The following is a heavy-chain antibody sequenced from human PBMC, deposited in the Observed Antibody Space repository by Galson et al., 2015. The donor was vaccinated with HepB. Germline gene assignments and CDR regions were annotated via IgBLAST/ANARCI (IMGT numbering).Heavy chain of an antibody. Sequence: SLRLSCAASGFTLSSYWMHWVRQAPGKGLVWVSRRHSDGTGTTYGDSVKGRFAISRDNAKATLYLQMNSLRAEDTAVYYCARGGKDYSLDHWGQGTLVTVSS. D-gene: IGHD5-12*01. J-gene: IGHJ4*02. CDR3: ARGGKDYSLDH. CDR1: GFTLSSYW. V-gene: IGHV3-74*01. CDR2: RHSDGTGT.